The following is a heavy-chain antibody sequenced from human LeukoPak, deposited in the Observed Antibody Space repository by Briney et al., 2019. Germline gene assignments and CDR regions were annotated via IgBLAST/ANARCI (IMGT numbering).Heavy chain of an antibody. V-gene: IGHV4-39*01. J-gene: IGHJ4*02. CDR3: ARVPRGYSYGLSV. CDR2: IYYSGST. CDR1: GGSISSSSYY. D-gene: IGHD5-18*01. Sequence: PSQTPSLTCTVSGGSISSSSYYWGWIRQPPGKGLEWIGSIYYSGSTYYNPSLKSRVTISVDTSKNQFSLKLSSVTAADTAVYYCARVPRGYSYGLSVWGQGTLVTVSS.